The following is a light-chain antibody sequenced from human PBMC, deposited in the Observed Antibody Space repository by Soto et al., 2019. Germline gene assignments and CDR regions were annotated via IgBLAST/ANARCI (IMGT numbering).Light chain of an antibody. Sequence: EIVLTQSPGTLSLSPGERATLSFRASQSVSNNYLAWYQQKPGQAPRLLIYGASSRATGIPDRFSGSGSGTDFTLTISRLEPEDFAVYYCQQYGSSGTFGQGTKGDIK. V-gene: IGKV3-20*01. J-gene: IGKJ1*01. CDR3: QQYGSSGT. CDR2: GAS. CDR1: QSVSNNY.